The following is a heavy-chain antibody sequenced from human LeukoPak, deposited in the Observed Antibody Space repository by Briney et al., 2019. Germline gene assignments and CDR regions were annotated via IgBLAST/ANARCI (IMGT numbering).Heavy chain of an antibody. Sequence: ASVKASCKASGYTFTGYYMHWVRQAPGQGLEWMGWINPNSGGTNYAQKFQGWVTMTRDTSISTAYMELSRLRSDDTAVYYCARVSREAAAGHFDYWGQGTLVTVSS. J-gene: IGHJ4*02. V-gene: IGHV1-2*04. CDR1: GYTFTGYY. D-gene: IGHD6-13*01. CDR3: ARVSREAAAGHFDY. CDR2: INPNSGGT.